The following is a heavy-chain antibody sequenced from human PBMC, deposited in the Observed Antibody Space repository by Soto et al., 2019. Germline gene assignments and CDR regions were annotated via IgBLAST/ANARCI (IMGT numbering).Heavy chain of an antibody. CDR1: GYTIASYG. D-gene: IGHD6-13*01. V-gene: IGHV1-18*01. Sequence: ASVKVSCKASGYTIASYGISWVRQAPGQGLEWMGWISAYNGDTNYAQKLQGRVTLTTDTSTSTAYMELRSLTSDDTAVYYCARTYSSSLRLFYYYMDVWGKGTTVTVSS. CDR2: ISAYNGDT. J-gene: IGHJ6*03. CDR3: ARTYSSSLRLFYYYMDV.